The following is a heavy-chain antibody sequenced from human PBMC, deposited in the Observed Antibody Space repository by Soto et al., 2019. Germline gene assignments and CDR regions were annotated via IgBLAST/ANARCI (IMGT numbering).Heavy chain of an antibody. Sequence: SETLSLTCTVSGGSISSYYWSWTRQPPGKGLEWIGYIYYSGTTNYNPSLKSRVAISVDTSKNQFSLNLRSVTAADTAIYYCARGYNGGWYLNDYWGQGTPVTVSS. J-gene: IGHJ4*02. CDR1: GGSISSYY. V-gene: IGHV4-59*01. CDR3: ARGYNGGWYLNDY. CDR2: IYYSGTT. D-gene: IGHD6-19*01.